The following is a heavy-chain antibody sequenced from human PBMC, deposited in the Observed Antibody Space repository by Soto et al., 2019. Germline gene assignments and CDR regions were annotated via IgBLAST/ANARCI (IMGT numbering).Heavy chain of an antibody. CDR2: ISGSDGST. J-gene: IGHJ4*02. CDR3: AKDRERDAWYEDY. D-gene: IGHD6-13*01. CDR1: VFSFSSYA. V-gene: IGHV3-23*01. Sequence: GSLRLSCVASVFSFSSYAMSWVRQAPGKGLEWVSVISGSDGSTYYADSVKGRFTISRDNSKNTLYLQMNSLRAEDTAVYYCAKDRERDAWYEDYWGQGTLVTVSS.